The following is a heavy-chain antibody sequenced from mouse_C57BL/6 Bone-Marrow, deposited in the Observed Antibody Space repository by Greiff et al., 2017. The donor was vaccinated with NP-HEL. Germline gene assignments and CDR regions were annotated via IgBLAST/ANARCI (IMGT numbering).Heavy chain of an antibody. Sequence: VQLQQPGAELVKPGASVKVSCKASGYTFTSYWMHWVKQRPGQGLEWIGRIHPSDSDTNYNQKFKGKATLTVDKSSSTAYMQLSSLTSEYSAVYYCASSYGYDAGFAYWGQGTLVTVSA. CDR1: GYTFTSYW. CDR2: IHPSDSDT. J-gene: IGHJ3*01. V-gene: IGHV1-74*01. CDR3: ASSYGYDAGFAY. D-gene: IGHD2-2*01.